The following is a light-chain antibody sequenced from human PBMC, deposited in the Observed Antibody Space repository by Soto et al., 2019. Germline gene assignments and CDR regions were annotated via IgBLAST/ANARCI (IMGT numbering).Light chain of an antibody. V-gene: IGLV2-11*01. J-gene: IGLJ1*01. Sequence: SAPTQPPPVSRAPGQAVTISRPRNNTDVGGYNYVSWYQQHPGKVPKLMLYDVSKRPSGVPDRFSGSKSGNTASLTISGLQAEDEADYYCCSYAGRDTLYVFGSGTKVTVL. CDR2: DVS. CDR3: CSYAGRDTLYV. CDR1: NTDVGGYNY.